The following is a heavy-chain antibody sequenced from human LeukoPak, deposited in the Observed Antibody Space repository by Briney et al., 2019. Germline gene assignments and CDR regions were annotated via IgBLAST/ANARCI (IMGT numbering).Heavy chain of an antibody. V-gene: IGHV3-30*02. Sequence: TGGSLRLSCAASGLIFSSYGMHWVRQAPGKGLEWVAFIRYDGTDKFYADSVKGRFTISRDSSKNTLFLQMNSLRAEDTAVYYCARGGIIAAAPFDYWGQGTLVTVSS. CDR3: ARGGIIAAAPFDY. D-gene: IGHD6-13*01. J-gene: IGHJ4*02. CDR2: IRYDGTDK. CDR1: GLIFSSYG.